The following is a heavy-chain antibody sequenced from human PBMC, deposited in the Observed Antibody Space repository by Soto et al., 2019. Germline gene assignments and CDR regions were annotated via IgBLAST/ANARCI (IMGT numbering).Heavy chain of an antibody. V-gene: IGHV3-23*01. D-gene: IGHD2-2*02. J-gene: IGHJ3*02. Sequence: PGGSLRLSCAASGFTFSSYAMSWVRQAPWKGLEWVSAISGSGGSTYYADSVKGRFTISRDNSKNTLYLQMNSLRAEDTAVYYCAKGDPYCSSNSCYKGAFDIWGQGTMVTVSS. CDR2: ISGSGGST. CDR3: AKGDPYCSSNSCYKGAFDI. CDR1: GFTFSSYA.